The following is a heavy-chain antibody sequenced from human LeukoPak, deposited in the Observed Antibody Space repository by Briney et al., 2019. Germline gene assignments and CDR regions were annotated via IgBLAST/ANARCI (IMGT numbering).Heavy chain of an antibody. V-gene: IGHV3-23*01. CDR2: ISGSGGST. CDR3: AKVGGDYGDYDRGWYFDL. Sequence: RPGGSLRLSCAASGFTFSSYAMSWVRQAPGKGLEWVSAISGSGGSTYCADSVKGRFTISRDNSKNTLYLQMNSLRAEDTAVYYCAKVGGDYGDYDRGWYFDLWGRGTLVTVSS. J-gene: IGHJ2*01. D-gene: IGHD4-17*01. CDR1: GFTFSSYA.